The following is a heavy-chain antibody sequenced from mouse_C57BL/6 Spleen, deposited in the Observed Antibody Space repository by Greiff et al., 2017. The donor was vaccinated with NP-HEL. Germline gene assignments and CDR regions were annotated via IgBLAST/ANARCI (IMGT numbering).Heavy chain of an antibody. D-gene: IGHD5-1*01. Sequence: QVQLKQSGAELAKPGASVKLSCKASGYTFTSYWMHWVKQRPGQGLEWIGYINPSSGYTKYNQKFKDKATLTADKSSSTAYMQLSSLTYEDSAVYYCARGPSYLRHYSDYWGQGTTLTVSS. CDR3: ARGPSYLRHYSDY. CDR1: GYTFTSYW. CDR2: INPSSGYT. J-gene: IGHJ2*01. V-gene: IGHV1-7*01.